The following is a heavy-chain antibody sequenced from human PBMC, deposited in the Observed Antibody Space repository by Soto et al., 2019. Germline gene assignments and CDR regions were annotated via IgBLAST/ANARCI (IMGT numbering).Heavy chain of an antibody. CDR1: GGSFSCYY. V-gene: IGHV4-34*01. D-gene: IGHD5-18*01. J-gene: IGHJ4*02. Sequence: LSLTCSVYGGSFSCYYWIRIRQPPGKGLEWIGEINHSGSTNYNPSLKSRVTISVDTSKNQFSLKLSSVTAADTAVYYCARGIGYSYGHRYWGQGTLVTVSS. CDR3: ARGIGYSYGHRY. CDR2: INHSGST.